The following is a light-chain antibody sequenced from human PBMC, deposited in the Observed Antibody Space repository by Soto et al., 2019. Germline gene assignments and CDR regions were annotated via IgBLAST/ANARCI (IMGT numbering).Light chain of an antibody. J-gene: IGKJ2*01. CDR2: GAS. Sequence: EIVLTQSPRTLSLSPGERATLSCRASQSVSSSYLAWYQQKPGQAPRLLIYGASSRATGIPDRFSGSGSGTDFTLPISRLEPEDFAVYYCQQYGRSPSYTFGQGTKLEIK. V-gene: IGKV3-20*01. CDR3: QQYGRSPSYT. CDR1: QSVSSSY.